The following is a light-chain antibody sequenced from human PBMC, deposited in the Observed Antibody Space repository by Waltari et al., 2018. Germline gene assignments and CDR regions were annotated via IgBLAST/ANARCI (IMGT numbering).Light chain of an antibody. CDR3: LLHFGGDQLV. CDR1: TGAVAGDFY. J-gene: IGLJ3*02. CDR2: GST. Sequence: QTVVTQEPSLTVSPGGTVTLTCASSTGAVAGDFYPSWFQQMPGQAPRAMMFGSTNKYSLTPARFSGSLLGVKAALTLSGAQPEDEADYYCLLHFGGDQLVFGGGTKLTVL. V-gene: IGLV7-43*01.